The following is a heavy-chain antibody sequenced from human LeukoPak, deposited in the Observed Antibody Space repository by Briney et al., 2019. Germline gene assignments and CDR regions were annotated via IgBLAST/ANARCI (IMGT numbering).Heavy chain of an antibody. Sequence: GGSLRLSCAASGFTFSSYSMNWVRQAPGKGLEWVSSISSSSSYIYYADSVKGRFTISRDNAKNSLYLQMNSQRAEDTAVYYCARARHYYGSGRPITHGDWFDPWGQGTLVTVSS. CDR2: ISSSSSYI. CDR1: GFTFSSYS. D-gene: IGHD3-10*01. CDR3: ARARHYYGSGRPITHGDWFDP. V-gene: IGHV3-21*01. J-gene: IGHJ5*02.